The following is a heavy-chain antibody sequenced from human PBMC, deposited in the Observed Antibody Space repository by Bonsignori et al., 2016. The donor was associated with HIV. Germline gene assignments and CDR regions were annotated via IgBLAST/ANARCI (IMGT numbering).Heavy chain of an antibody. J-gene: IGHJ4*02. CDR1: GYSISSGYY. CDR3: ASRSYSSGWYFDY. CDR2: IYHSGST. Sequence: GSLRLSCAVSGYSISSGYYWGWIRQPPGKGLEWIGSIYHSGSTYYNPSLKSRVTISVDTSKNQFSLKLSSVTAADTAVYYCASRSYSSGWYFDYWGQGTLVTVSS. V-gene: IGHV4-38-2*01. D-gene: IGHD6-19*01.